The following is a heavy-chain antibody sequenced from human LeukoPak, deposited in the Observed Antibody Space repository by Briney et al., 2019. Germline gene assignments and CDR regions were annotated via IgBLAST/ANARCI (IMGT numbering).Heavy chain of an antibody. CDR2: INPNSGGT. CDR3: ARGGITGTTRGPTRLNDAFDI. J-gene: IGHJ3*02. D-gene: IGHD1-20*01. V-gene: IGHV1-2*04. Sequence: GASVKVSCKASGYTFTGYYMHWVRQAPGQGLEWMGWINPNSGGTNYAQKFQGWVTMTRDTSISTAYMELSRLRSDDTAVYYCARGGITGTTRGPTRLNDAFDIWGQGTMVTDSS. CDR1: GYTFTGYY.